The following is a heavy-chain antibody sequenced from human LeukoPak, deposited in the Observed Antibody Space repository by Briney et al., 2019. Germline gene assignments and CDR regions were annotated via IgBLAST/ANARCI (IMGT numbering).Heavy chain of an antibody. CDR3: ARGTMVYDFWSGMNDY. V-gene: IGHV1-2*02. CDR1: GYTFTGYY. CDR2: INPNSGGT. Sequence: GAPVKVSCKASGYTFTGYYMHWVRQAPGQGLEWMGWINPNSGGTNYAQKFQGRVTMTRDTSISTAYMELSRLRSDDTAVYYCARGTMVYDFWSGMNDYWGQGTLVTVSS. D-gene: IGHD3-3*01. J-gene: IGHJ4*02.